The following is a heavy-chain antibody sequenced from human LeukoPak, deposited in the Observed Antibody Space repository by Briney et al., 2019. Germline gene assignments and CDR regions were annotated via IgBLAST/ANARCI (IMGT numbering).Heavy chain of an antibody. V-gene: IGHV4-59*01. CDR1: GGSISSYY. D-gene: IGHD6-6*01. CDR3: ARSFTSIAARGPFDY. J-gene: IGHJ4*02. CDR2: IYYSGST. Sequence: SETLSLTCTVSGGSISSYYWSWIRQPPGKGLEWIGYIYYSGSTNYNPSLKSRVTISVDTSKNQFSLKLSSVTAADTAVYYCARSFTSIAARGPFDYWGQGTLVTVSS.